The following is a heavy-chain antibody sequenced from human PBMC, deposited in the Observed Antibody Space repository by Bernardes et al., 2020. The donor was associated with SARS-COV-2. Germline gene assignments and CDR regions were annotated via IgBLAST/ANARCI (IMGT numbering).Heavy chain of an antibody. Sequence: GGSLRLSCAASGYTFSSYSMNWVRQAPGKGLEWVSSISSSSSYIYYADSVKGRFTISRDNAKNSLYLQMNSLRAEDTAVYYCAREYTGSYYRANWYFDLWGRGTLVTVSS. CDR3: AREYTGSYYRANWYFDL. D-gene: IGHD1-26*01. CDR1: GYTFSSYS. CDR2: ISSSSSYI. V-gene: IGHV3-21*01. J-gene: IGHJ2*01.